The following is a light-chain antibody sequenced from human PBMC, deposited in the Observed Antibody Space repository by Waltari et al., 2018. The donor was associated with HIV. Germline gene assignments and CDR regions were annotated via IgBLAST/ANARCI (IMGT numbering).Light chain of an antibody. CDR1: NIGSKS. CDR3: QVWDSSSDHVV. J-gene: IGLJ2*01. CDR2: YDS. V-gene: IGLV3-21*04. Sequence: SYVLTQPPSVSVAPGKTARITCGGTNIGSKSGQWYQQKPGQAPLLVIYYDSARPSGIPERFSGSNSGNTATLTISRVEAGDEADYYCQVWDSSSDHVVFGGGTNLTVL.